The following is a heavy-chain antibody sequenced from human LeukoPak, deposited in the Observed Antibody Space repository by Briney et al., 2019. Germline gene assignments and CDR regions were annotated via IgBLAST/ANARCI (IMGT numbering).Heavy chain of an antibody. Sequence: SETLSLTCAVYGGSFSGYYWSWIRQPPGKGLEWIGEINHSGSTNYNPSLKSRVTISVDTSKNQFSLKLNSVTAADTAVYYCATRPTPPYYYYYMDVWGKGTTVTVSS. J-gene: IGHJ6*03. V-gene: IGHV4-34*01. CDR2: INHSGST. D-gene: IGHD4-23*01. CDR1: GGSFSGYY. CDR3: ATRPTPPYYYYYMDV.